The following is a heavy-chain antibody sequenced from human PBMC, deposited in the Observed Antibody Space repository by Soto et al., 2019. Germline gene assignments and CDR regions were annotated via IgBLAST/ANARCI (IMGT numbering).Heavy chain of an antibody. CDR1: GGSISSYY. V-gene: IGHV4-59*08. Sequence: SETLSLTCTVSGGSISSYYWSWIRQPPGKGLEWIGYIYYSGSTNYNPSLKSRVTISVDTSKNQFSLKLSSVTAADTAVYYCARRGYCSGGSCYLLDYYYYMDVWGKGTTVTVSS. CDR2: IYYSGST. J-gene: IGHJ6*03. D-gene: IGHD2-15*01. CDR3: ARRGYCSGGSCYLLDYYYYMDV.